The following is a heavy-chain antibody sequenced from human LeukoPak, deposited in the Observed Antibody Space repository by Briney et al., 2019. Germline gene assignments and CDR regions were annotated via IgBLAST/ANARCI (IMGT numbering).Heavy chain of an antibody. D-gene: IGHD6-19*01. J-gene: IGHJ4*02. CDR2: LNSNGGAT. V-gene: IGHV3-64*02. CDR1: GFTFNIHA. CDR3: ARSPTTGWYYFGD. Sequence: GGSLRLSCAASGFTFNIHAMHWVRQAPGKGLEYVSGLNSNGGATYYSDSVQARFVISRDNSKNTLYLQMDRLRTEDTAVYYCARSPTTGWYYFGDWGQGTLVTVSP.